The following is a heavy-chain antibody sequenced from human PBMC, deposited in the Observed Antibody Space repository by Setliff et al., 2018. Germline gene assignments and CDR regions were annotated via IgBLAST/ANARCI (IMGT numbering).Heavy chain of an antibody. Sequence: GSLSLSCAASGFSFSDYAMSWVRQAPRKGLEWVSSGSTGKTDYADSVKGRFTMSRDSSTNTLYLQMNSLRGEDTAVYYCAKDLSSNTAASYFFDLWGQGTQVTVSS. CDR1: GFSFSDYA. D-gene: IGHD5-18*01. V-gene: IGHV3-23*01. J-gene: IGHJ4*02. CDR2: GSTGKT. CDR3: AKDLSSNTAASYFFDL.